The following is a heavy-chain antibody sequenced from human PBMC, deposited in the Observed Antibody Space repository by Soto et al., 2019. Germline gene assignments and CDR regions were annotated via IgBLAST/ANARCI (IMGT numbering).Heavy chain of an antibody. V-gene: IGHV1-18*04. CDR3: ARSISWTYTARFDP. CDR1: GYSFSRYD. Sequence: QVQLVQSGAEVKKPGASVKVSCKASGYSFSRYDITWVRQAPGQGLEWMGWISVDNGETKGEKKMQVRLTMTTDTSRNTPYMELRSLRYDDTALYYCARSISWTYTARFDPWVQVTLVAVSS. CDR2: ISVDNGET. J-gene: IGHJ5*02. D-gene: IGHD1-20*01.